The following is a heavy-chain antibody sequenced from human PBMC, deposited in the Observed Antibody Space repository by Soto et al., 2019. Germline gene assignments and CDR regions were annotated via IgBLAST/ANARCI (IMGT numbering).Heavy chain of an antibody. V-gene: IGHV1-3*01. D-gene: IGHD6-13*01. CDR2: INAGNGNT. CDR3: ARDIAAAGTPYYYYGMDV. Sequence: WASVKVSCKASGYTFTSYAMHWVRQAPGQRLEWMGWINAGNGNTKYSQKFQGRVTITRDTSASTAYMELSSLRSEDTAVYYCARDIAAAGTPYYYYGMDVWGQGTTVTVSS. CDR1: GYTFTSYA. J-gene: IGHJ6*02.